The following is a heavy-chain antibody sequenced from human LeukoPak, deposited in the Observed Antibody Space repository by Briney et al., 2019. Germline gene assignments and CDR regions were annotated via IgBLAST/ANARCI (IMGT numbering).Heavy chain of an antibody. CDR2: ISYDGSNK. V-gene: IGHV3-30*18. Sequence: PGGSLRLSCAASGFTFSSYGMHWVRQAPGKGLEWVAVISYDGSNKYYADSVKGRFTISRDSSKNTLYLQMNSLRAEDTAVYYCAKDHEGHFDYWGQGTLVTVSS. J-gene: IGHJ4*02. CDR1: GFTFSSYG. CDR3: AKDHEGHFDY.